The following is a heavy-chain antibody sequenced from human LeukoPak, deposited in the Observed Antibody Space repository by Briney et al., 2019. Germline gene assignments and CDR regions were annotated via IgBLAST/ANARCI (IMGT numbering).Heavy chain of an antibody. CDR3: TTDRWDFDY. CDR2: IKQDGSEK. V-gene: IGHV3-7*03. Sequence: GGSLRLSCAASGFTFSSYWMSWVRQAPGKGLEWVANIKQDGSEKYYVDSVKGRFTISRDNAKNSLYLQMNSLKTEDTAVYYCTTDRWDFDYWGQGTLVTVSS. CDR1: GFTFSSYW. J-gene: IGHJ4*02. D-gene: IGHD4-23*01.